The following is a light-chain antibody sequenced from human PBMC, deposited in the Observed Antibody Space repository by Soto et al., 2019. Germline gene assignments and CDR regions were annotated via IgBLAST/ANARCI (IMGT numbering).Light chain of an antibody. CDR3: SSYSSISYVI. CDR2: DVS. J-gene: IGLJ2*01. V-gene: IGLV2-14*01. Sequence: QSALTQPASVSGSPGQSITISCTGTSSDVGAYNYVSWYQQHPGEAPRLMNYDVSYRPSGVSNHLSGSKSGNTTTLTNYGFRAEDEAEYYCSSYSSISYVIFGGGTKVTVL. CDR1: SSDVGAYNY.